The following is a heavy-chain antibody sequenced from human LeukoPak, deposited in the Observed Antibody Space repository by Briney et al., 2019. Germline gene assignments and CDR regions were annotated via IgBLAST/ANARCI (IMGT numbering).Heavy chain of an antibody. J-gene: IGHJ4*02. V-gene: IGHV3-30*02. Sequence: GGSLRLSCAASGFTFSNYNMHWVRQAPGKGLEWVAFIRYDGSDKYYADSVKGRFTISRDNSKNTLYLQMNSLRAEDTAVYYCARYYSYGYYFDYWGQGTLVTVSS. CDR2: IRYDGSDK. D-gene: IGHD5-18*01. CDR3: ARYYSYGYYFDY. CDR1: GFTFSNYN.